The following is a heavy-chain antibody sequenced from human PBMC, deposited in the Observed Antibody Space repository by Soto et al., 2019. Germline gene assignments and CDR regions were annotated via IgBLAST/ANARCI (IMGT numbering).Heavy chain of an antibody. CDR2: ISTYNGDT. CDR1: GYTFTSYA. CDR3: AREGVAPYYYYGMDV. J-gene: IGHJ6*02. Sequence: ASVKVSCKASGYTFTSYAMRWVRQAPGQGLEWMGWISTYNGDTNYAQTFQGRVTMTTDTSTSTVHMEVRSLRSDDTAVYYCAREGVAPYYYYGMDVWGQGTPVTSP. V-gene: IGHV1-18*04. D-gene: IGHD5-12*01.